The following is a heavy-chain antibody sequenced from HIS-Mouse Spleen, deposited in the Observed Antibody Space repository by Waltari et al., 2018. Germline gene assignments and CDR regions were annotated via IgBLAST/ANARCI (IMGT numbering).Heavy chain of an antibody. CDR3: AKDTSGSYSDY. CDR1: GFTFSSYC. J-gene: IGHJ4*02. CDR2: ISYDGSNK. V-gene: IGHV3-30*18. D-gene: IGHD1-26*01. Sequence: QVQLVESGGGVVQPGRSLRLSCAASGFTFSSYCMHWVRQAPGKGLEWVAVISYDGSNKYYADSVKGRVTISRDNSKNTLYLQMNSLRAEDTAVYYCAKDTSGSYSDYWGQGTLVTVSS.